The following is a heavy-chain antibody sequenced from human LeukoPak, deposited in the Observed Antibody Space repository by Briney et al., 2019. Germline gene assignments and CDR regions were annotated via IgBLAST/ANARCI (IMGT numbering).Heavy chain of an antibody. CDR2: INEDWTDS. V-gene: IGHV3-74*03. CDR3: VRDETLWTLDW. D-gene: IGHD1-1*01. CDR1: GFSFSTSW. J-gene: IGHJ4*02. Sequence: PGGSLRLSCAASGFSFSTSWMYWVRQAPGKGLLWVSRINEDWTDSMYAESVRGRFTISRDNAKNTVYLQMNSLRAEDTAVYYCVRDETLWTLDWWGQGTLVSVSS.